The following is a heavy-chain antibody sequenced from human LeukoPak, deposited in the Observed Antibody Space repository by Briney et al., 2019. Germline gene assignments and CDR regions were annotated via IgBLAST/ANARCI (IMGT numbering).Heavy chain of an antibody. CDR1: GGSIGSSSYY. CDR2: MYYSGST. CDR3: TRGWAAAGVYYYYMDV. D-gene: IGHD6-13*01. V-gene: IGHV4-39*07. J-gene: IGHJ6*03. Sequence: PSETLSLTCTVSGGSIGSSSYYWGWIRQPPGKGLEWIGSMYYSGSTYYNPSLKSRVTISADTSKNQFSLRLRSVTAADTALYYCTRGWAAAGVYYYYMDVWGKGTTVTVSS.